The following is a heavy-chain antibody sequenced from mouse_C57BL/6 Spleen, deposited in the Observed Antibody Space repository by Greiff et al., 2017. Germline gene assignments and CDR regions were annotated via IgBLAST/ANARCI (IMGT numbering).Heavy chain of an antibody. J-gene: IGHJ3*01. D-gene: IGHD2-4*01. Sequence: QVHVKQPGAELVRPGTSVKLSCKASGYTFTSYWMHWVKQRPGQGLEWIGVIDPSDSYTNYNQKFKGKATLTVDTSSSTAYMQLSSLTSEDSAVYYCAREVYDYDGAYWGQGTLVTVSA. CDR1: GYTFTSYW. CDR2: IDPSDSYT. V-gene: IGHV1-59*01. CDR3: AREVYDYDGAY.